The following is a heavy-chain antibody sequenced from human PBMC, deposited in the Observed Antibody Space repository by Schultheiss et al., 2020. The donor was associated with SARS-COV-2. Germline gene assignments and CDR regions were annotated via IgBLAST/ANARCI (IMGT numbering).Heavy chain of an antibody. CDR1: GYTFTVYH. Sequence: ASVKVSCKASGYTFTVYHIHWVRQAPGQGLEWMGRINPTSGGTNYAQKFQGRVTITADKSTSTAYMELSSLRSEDTAVYYCARGRIVVVVAATPWSNDAFDIWGQATMVTVSS. V-gene: IGHV1-2*06. CDR3: ARGRIVVVVAATPWSNDAFDI. CDR2: INPTSGGT. J-gene: IGHJ3*02. D-gene: IGHD2-15*01.